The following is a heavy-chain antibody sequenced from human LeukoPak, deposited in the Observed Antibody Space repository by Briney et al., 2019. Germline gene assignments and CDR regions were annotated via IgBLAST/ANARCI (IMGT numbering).Heavy chain of an antibody. V-gene: IGHV6-1*01. CDR1: GDSVSTNGAA. J-gene: IGHJ3*02. D-gene: IGHD3-16*01. CDR2: TYYRSKWYN. Sequence: SQTLSLTCAISGDSVSTNGAAWNWIRQSPSRGLEWLGRTYYRSKWYNDYAVSVKSRISINPDTSKNQFSLQVNPVTPEDTAVYYCAREGGDAFDIWGRGTMVTVSS. CDR3: AREGGDAFDI.